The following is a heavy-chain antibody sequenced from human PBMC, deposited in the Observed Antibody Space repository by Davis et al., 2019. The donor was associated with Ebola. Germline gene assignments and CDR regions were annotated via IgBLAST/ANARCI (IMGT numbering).Heavy chain of an antibody. CDR1: GGYISGYY. CDR3: VRHWAPGYGMDV. CDR2: LYHGGGT. D-gene: IGHD3-16*01. J-gene: IGHJ6*02. Sequence: MPSETLSLTCTVSGGYISGYYWSWIRQPPGKGLEWIGNLYHGGGTNYSPSLKSRLTISVDTSKNQFSLKLSSVTAADTAVYYCVRHWAPGYGMDVWGQGTTVTVSS. V-gene: IGHV4-59*08.